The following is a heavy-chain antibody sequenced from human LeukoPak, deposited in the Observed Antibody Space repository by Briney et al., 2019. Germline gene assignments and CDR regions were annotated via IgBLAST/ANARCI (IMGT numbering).Heavy chain of an antibody. V-gene: IGHV3-23*01. CDR2: ISGSDGST. D-gene: IGHD1-26*01. CDR1: GFTFSSFA. CDR3: AKDWDLDH. Sequence: GGSLRLSCAASGFTFSSFAMGWVRQAPGKGLEWVSAISGSDGSTYYTDSVKGRFTISRDNSKNTLYLQMNSLRAVDTAVYYCAKDWDLDHWGQGTLVTVSS. J-gene: IGHJ4*02.